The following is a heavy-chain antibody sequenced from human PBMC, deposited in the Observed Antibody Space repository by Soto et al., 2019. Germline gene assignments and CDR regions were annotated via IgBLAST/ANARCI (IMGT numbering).Heavy chain of an antibody. CDR2: ISHSGST. J-gene: IGHJ4*02. Sequence: WTWIRQTPGKGLEWIGEISHSGSTNYNPSLMSRVTMSADTSKKQFSLRLSSVTAAATALYFCARGYESSRRYLPLLDYWGQGTLVTVSS. CDR3: ARGYESSRRYLPLLDY. V-gene: IGHV4-34*01. D-gene: IGHD3-22*01.